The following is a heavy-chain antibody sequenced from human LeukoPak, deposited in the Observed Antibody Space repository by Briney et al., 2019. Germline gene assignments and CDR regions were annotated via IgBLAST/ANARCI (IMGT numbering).Heavy chain of an antibody. V-gene: IGHV1-8*03. D-gene: IGHD3-22*01. CDR2: MNPDSGNT. CDR3: ARVPRGRSAGSGYYYGFDY. Sequence: ASVKVSCKASGYTFTSYDINWVRQATGQGLEWMGWMNPDSGNTGYAQKFQGRVTITRNTSISTAYMELSSLRSEDTAVYYCARVPRGRSAGSGYYYGFDYWGQGTLVTVSS. CDR1: GYTFTSYD. J-gene: IGHJ4*02.